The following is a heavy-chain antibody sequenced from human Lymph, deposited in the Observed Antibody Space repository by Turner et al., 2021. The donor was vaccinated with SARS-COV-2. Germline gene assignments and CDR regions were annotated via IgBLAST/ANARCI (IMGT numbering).Heavy chain of an antibody. Sequence: QVQLVESVGGVVQPGRSLRLSCAASGCTFSGYGMSWVRQAPGKGLEWVAVISYDGNNEHCADSVKGRFTISRDNSKNTLYLQMNRLRPDDTAVYYCAKDLSAGDYYYYYGMDVWGQGTTVTVSS. J-gene: IGHJ6*02. CDR2: ISYDGNNE. CDR1: GCTFSGYG. V-gene: IGHV3-30*18. D-gene: IGHD3-10*01. CDR3: AKDLSAGDYYYYYGMDV.